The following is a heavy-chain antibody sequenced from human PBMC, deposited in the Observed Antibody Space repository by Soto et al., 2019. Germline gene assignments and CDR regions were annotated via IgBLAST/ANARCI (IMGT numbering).Heavy chain of an antibody. CDR3: ARGVSKGHIPYYFDY. J-gene: IGHJ4*02. Sequence: QVQLVESGGGVVQPGRSLRLSCAASGFTFSSYGMHWVRQAPGKGLEWVAVIWYDGSNKYYADSVKGRFTISRDNSKNTLYLQMNSLRAEDTAVYYCARGVSKGHIPYYFDYWGQGTLVTVSS. V-gene: IGHV3-33*01. CDR2: IWYDGSNK. CDR1: GFTFSSYG. D-gene: IGHD4-4*01.